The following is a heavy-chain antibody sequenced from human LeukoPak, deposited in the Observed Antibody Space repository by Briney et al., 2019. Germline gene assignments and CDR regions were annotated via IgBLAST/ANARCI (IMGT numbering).Heavy chain of an antibody. CDR1: GGSFSGYY. CDR2: INHSGST. D-gene: IGHD3-10*01. CDR3: ARGNTILWFGELFAFDI. J-gene: IGHJ3*02. V-gene: IGHV4-34*01. Sequence: SETLSLTCAVYGGSFSGYYWSWIRQPPGKGLEWIGEINHSGSTNYNPSLKSRVTISVDTSKNQFSLKLSSVTAADTAVHYCARGNTILWFGELFAFDIWGQGTMVTVSS.